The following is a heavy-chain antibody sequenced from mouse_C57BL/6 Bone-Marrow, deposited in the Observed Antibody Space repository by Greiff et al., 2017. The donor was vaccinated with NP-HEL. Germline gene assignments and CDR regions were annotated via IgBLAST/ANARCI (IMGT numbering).Heavy chain of an antibody. CDR1: GYTFTSYW. V-gene: IGHV1-5*01. J-gene: IGHJ3*01. CDR2: IYPGNSDT. D-gene: IGHD2-1*01. Sequence: DVKLQESGTVLARPGASVKMSCKTSGYTFTSYWMHWVKQRPGQGLEWIGAIYPGNSDTSYNQKFKGKAKLTAVTSASTAYMELSSLTNEDSAVYYCTRPYLLCLRGFAYWGQGTLVTVSA. CDR3: TRPYLLCLRGFAY.